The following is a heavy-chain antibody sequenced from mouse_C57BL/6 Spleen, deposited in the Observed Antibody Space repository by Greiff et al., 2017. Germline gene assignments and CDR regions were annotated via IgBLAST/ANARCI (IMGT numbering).Heavy chain of an antibody. Sequence: VQLQQSGPELVKPGASVKISCKASGYAFSSSWMNWVKQRPGKGLEWIGRIYPGDGDTNYNGKFKGKATLTADKSSSTAYMQLSSLTSEDSAVYFCALTTGYAMDYWGQGTSVTVSS. D-gene: IGHD1-1*01. CDR3: ALTTGYAMDY. CDR2: IYPGDGDT. J-gene: IGHJ4*01. CDR1: GYAFSSSW. V-gene: IGHV1-82*01.